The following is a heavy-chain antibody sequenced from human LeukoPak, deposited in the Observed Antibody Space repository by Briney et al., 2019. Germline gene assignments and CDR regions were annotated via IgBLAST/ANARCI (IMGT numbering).Heavy chain of an antibody. CDR2: ISYDGSNK. V-gene: IGHV3-30*18. D-gene: IGHD2-2*01. Sequence: GRSLRLSCAASGFTFSSYGMHWVRQAPGKGLEWVAVISYDGSNKYYADSVKGRFTISRDNSKNTLYLQMNSLRAEDTAVYYCAKELGGYSSSTSCYYYYGMDVWGQGTTVTVSS. CDR1: GFTFSSYG. CDR3: AKELGGYSSSTSCYYYYGMDV. J-gene: IGHJ6*02.